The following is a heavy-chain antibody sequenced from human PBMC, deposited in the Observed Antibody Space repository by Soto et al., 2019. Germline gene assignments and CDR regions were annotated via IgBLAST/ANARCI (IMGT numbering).Heavy chain of an antibody. CDR1: GFTFSSYA. D-gene: IGHD6-6*01. J-gene: IGHJ6*02. CDR3: AKAAALEYSNHYYYYYGMDV. CDR2: ISGSGGST. Sequence: PGGSLRLSCAASGFTFSSYAMSWVRQAPGKGLEWVSAISGSGGSTYYADSVKGRFTISRDNSKNTLYLQMNSLRAEDTAVYYCAKAAALEYSNHYYYYYGMDVWGQGTTVTVSS. V-gene: IGHV3-23*01.